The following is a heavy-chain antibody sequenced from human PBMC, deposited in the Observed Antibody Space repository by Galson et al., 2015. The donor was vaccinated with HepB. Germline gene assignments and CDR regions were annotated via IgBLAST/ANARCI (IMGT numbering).Heavy chain of an antibody. CDR1: GFTVSDNY. D-gene: IGHD3-3*01. CDR3: ARDSPHYDFWRGYFDH. J-gene: IGHJ4*02. V-gene: IGHV3-66*02. CDR2: IYTGGRT. Sequence: SLRLSCAASGFTVSDNYMSWVRQAPGKGLEWVSLIYTGGRTYYADSVKGRFTISRDYYKNMLFLQMNSLRSEDTAVYYCARDSPHYDFWRGYFDHWGQGTLVTVSS.